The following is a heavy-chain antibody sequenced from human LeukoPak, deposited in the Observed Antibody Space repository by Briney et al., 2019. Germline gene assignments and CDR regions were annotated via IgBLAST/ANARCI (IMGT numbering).Heavy chain of an antibody. D-gene: IGHD3-3*01. V-gene: IGHV3-7*01. Sequence: PGGSLRLSCAASGFTFDDYGMSWVRQAPGKGLEWVATIKEDGSEKYYVDSVKGRFTISRDNVQNALTLQMISLRAEDTAVYYCVRAPLDSWNGYYIRGYKYDYWGQGTLVTVSS. J-gene: IGHJ4*02. CDR1: GFTFDDYG. CDR3: VRAPLDSWNGYYIRGYKYDY. CDR2: IKEDGSEK.